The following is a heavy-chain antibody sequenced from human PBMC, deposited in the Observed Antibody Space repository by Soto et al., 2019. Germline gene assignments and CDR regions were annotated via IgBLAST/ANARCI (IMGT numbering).Heavy chain of an antibody. CDR3: GPVGGDDYVWGSYRFTGWFDP. D-gene: IGHD3-16*02. J-gene: IGHJ5*02. CDR1: GFSLSTSGVG. CDR2: IYWNDDK. V-gene: IGHV2-5*01. Sequence: QITLKESGPTLVKPTQTLTLTCTFSGFSLSTSGVGVGWIRQPPGKALEWLALIYWNDDKRYSPSLKSRLTITKDTSKNQVVLTMTNMDPVDTATDYCGPVGGDDYVWGSYRFTGWFDPWGQGTLVTVSS.